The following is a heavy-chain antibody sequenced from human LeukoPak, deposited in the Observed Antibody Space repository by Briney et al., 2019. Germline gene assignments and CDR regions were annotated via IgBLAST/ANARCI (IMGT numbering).Heavy chain of an antibody. V-gene: IGHV3-9*01. CDR3: AKAASRLGATHDAFDV. CDR2: SSWISGSV. CDR1: GFTFDDYA. Sequence: GGSLRLSCAASGFTFDDYAMHWVRQGPGKGLEWVSSSSWISGSVAYVDSVKGRFTISRDNAKNSLYLQMNGLRAEDTALYYCAKAASRLGATHDAFDVWGQGTMVTVSS. D-gene: IGHD1-26*01. J-gene: IGHJ3*01.